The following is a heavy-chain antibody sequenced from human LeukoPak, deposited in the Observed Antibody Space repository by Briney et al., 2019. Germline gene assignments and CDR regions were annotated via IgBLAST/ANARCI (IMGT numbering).Heavy chain of an antibody. CDR3: ARDRAGTQSWVEFAL. CDR1: GFTVSTTL. J-gene: IGHJ5*02. Sequence: PGGSLRLSCTVSGFTVSTTLMDWVRQAPGKGLEWVSLIYDDGRTVYADSVRGRFTISRDNSKKMVYLQMTSLRVEDSAVYYCARDRAGTQSWVEFALWGQGTLVTVSS. V-gene: IGHV3-53*05. D-gene: IGHD3-10*01. CDR2: IYDDGRT.